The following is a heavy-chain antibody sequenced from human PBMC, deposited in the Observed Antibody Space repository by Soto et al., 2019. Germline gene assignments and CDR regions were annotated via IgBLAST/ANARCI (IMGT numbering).Heavy chain of an antibody. CDR2: ISGSGGST. D-gene: IGHD3-22*01. Sequence: GGSLRLSCAASGFTFSSYGMSWVRQAPGKGLEWVSAISGSGGSTYYADSVKGLCTISRDNSKNTLYLQMNSLRAEDTAVYYCAKAPRDYYDSSGYIYWGQGTLLTVSS. J-gene: IGHJ4*02. CDR1: GFTFSSYG. CDR3: AKAPRDYYDSSGYIY. V-gene: IGHV3-23*01.